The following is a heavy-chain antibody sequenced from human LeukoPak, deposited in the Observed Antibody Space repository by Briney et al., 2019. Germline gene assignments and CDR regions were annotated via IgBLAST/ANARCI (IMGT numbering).Heavy chain of an antibody. D-gene: IGHD2-2*01. J-gene: IGHJ4*02. V-gene: IGHV1-18*01. CDR3: SRGRDHLLTDS. CDR2: ISAYNGHT. Sequence: ASVKVSCKASGYIFASYYINWVRQAPGQGLEWMGSISAYNGHTNLAQKFQGRVTMTTDTSTTTAYMELRSLTSDDTAVYFCSRGRDHLLTDSWGQGTLVTVSS. CDR1: GYIFASYY.